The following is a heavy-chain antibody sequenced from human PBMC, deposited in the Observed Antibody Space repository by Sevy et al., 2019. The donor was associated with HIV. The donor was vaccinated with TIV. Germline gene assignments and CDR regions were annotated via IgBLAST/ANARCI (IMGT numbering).Heavy chain of an antibody. J-gene: IGHJ5*02. CDR1: GFTFSNAW. D-gene: IGHD2-2*01. V-gene: IGHV3-15*01. CDR2: IKSKTDGGTT. CDR3: TTVRYCSSTSCYPLGWFDP. Sequence: GGSLRLSCAASGFTFSNAWMSWVRQAPGKGLEWVGRIKSKTDGGTTDYAAPVKGRFTISRDDSKNTLYQQMNSLKTEDTAVYYCTTVRYCSSTSCYPLGWFDPWGQGTLVTVSS.